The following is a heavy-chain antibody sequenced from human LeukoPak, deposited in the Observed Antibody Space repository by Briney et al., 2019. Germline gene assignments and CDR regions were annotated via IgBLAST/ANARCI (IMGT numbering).Heavy chain of an antibody. CDR3: ARVDYYDSSGFYYFDY. D-gene: IGHD3-22*01. J-gene: IGHJ4*02. CDR1: GFTFTNYG. V-gene: IGHV3-33*01. Sequence: PGRSLGLSCTTSGFTFTNYGINWVRQAPGKGLEWVAAIWYDGSKTSYTDSVKGRFTISRENAKKSLYLQMNSLRAEDTAVYYCARVDYYDSSGFYYFDYWGQGTLVTVSS. CDR2: IWYDGSKT.